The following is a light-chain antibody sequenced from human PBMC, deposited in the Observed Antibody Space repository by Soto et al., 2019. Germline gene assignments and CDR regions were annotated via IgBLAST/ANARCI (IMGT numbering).Light chain of an antibody. CDR1: TGAVTSGHY. J-gene: IGLJ1*01. Sequence: QAVVTQEPSLPVSPGGTVTLTCGSSTGAVTSGHYPYWFQQKPGQAPRTLIYDTSNKHSWTPARFSGSLLGGKAALTLSGAQPEDEAEYYCLLSYSGARSYVFGTGTKSPS. CDR2: DTS. CDR3: LLSYSGARSYV. V-gene: IGLV7-46*01.